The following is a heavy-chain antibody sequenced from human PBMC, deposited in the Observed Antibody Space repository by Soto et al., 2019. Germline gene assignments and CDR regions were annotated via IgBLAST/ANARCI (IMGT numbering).Heavy chain of an antibody. Sequence: QVQLVQSGAEVKKPGSSVKLSCKTSGGPFRNYAINWVRQAPGQGLAWMGASIPDLGTANYAQTFQGRFTSTADESTSTAYMELSSLRSEDTAVYYCAIPLPKQQLVRGAFDHWGQGTLVTVAS. CDR1: GGPFRNYA. CDR2: SIPDLGTA. J-gene: IGHJ4*02. CDR3: AIPLPKQQLVRGAFDH. V-gene: IGHV1-69*01. D-gene: IGHD6-13*01.